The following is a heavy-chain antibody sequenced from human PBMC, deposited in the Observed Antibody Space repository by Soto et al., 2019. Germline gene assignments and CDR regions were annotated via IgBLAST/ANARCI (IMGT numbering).Heavy chain of an antibody. CDR3: ARGLTSPRHDY. CDR1: GYTFSSFG. V-gene: IGHV1-18*04. D-gene: IGHD5-12*01. J-gene: IGHJ4*02. CDR2: ISTYSGKA. Sequence: QVQLVQSGPEVRKPGASVKVSCKASGYTFSSFGITWVRQAPGQGLEWMGWISTYSGKATYAESLQGRVTMTTDSSTSTVSMELTSLESDDTAVYYWARGLTSPRHDYRGQGPRVTVS.